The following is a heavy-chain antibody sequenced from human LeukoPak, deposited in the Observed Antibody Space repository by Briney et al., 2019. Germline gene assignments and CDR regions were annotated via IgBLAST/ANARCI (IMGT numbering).Heavy chain of an antibody. CDR3: ARDGTTAGNYYDY. CDR1: GDSISSYY. CDR2: IYYTGST. V-gene: IGHV4-59*01. J-gene: IGHJ4*02. D-gene: IGHD6-13*01. Sequence: SETLSLTCTVSGDSISSYYWGWIRQPPGKGLEWIGYIYYTGSTNSNPSLKSRVTMSVDTSKNQFSLKLSSVTAADTAIYYCARDGTTAGNYYDYWGQGTLVTVSS.